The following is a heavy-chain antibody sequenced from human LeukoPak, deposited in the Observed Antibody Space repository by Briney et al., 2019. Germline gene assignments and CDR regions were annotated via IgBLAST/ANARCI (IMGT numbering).Heavy chain of an antibody. J-gene: IGHJ4*02. CDR2: ISANNGNA. CDR1: GYMFSSYG. CDR3: ARAFSSGWTTFSPY. V-gene: IGHV1-18*01. D-gene: IGHD6-19*01. Sequence: ASVKVSCKASGYMFSSYGISWVRQAPGQGLEWMGWISANNGNANYAQKFQDRVIMTTGTATSTVYMELRNLTSDDTAVYYCARAFSSGWTTFSPYWGQGTLVTVSS.